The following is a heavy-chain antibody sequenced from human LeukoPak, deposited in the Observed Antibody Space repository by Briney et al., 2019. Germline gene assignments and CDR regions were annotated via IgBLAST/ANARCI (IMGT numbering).Heavy chain of an antibody. J-gene: IGHJ4*02. D-gene: IGHD6-19*01. V-gene: IGHV3-74*01. CDR2: IDSDGSST. CDR1: GFTFISYN. Sequence: GGSLRLSCAASGFTFISYNMNWVRQAPGKGLVWVSRIDSDGSSTNYADSVKGRFTISRDNVKNTLYLQMNSLTAEDTAVYYCARDAVNWGQGTLVTVSS. CDR3: ARDAVN.